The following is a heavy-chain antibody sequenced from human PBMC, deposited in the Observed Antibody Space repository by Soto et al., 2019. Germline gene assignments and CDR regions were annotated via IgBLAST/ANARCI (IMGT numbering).Heavy chain of an antibody. CDR1: GFTVSSNY. J-gene: IGHJ3*02. Sequence: GGSLRLSCAASGFTVSSNYMSWVRQAPGKGLEWVSVIYSGGSTYYADSVKGRFTISRHNSKNTLYLQMNSLRAEDTAVYYCARAIAGESNDAFDIWGQGTMVTVSS. D-gene: IGHD7-27*01. CDR2: IYSGGST. V-gene: IGHV3-53*04. CDR3: ARAIAGESNDAFDI.